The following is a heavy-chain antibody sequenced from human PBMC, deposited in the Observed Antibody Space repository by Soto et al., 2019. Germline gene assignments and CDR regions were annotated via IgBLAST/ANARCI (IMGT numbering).Heavy chain of an antibody. CDR3: ARDVLHSYGLAYYYYYYGMDV. J-gene: IGHJ6*02. CDR1: GFTVSSNY. Sequence: EVQLVESGGGLVQPGGSLRLSCAASGFTVSSNYMSWVRQAPGKGLEWVSVIYSGGSTYYADSVKGRFTISRDNSKNTLYLQMNSLRAEDTAVYYCARDVLHSYGLAYYYYYYGMDVWGQGTTVTVSS. D-gene: IGHD5-18*01. CDR2: IYSGGST. V-gene: IGHV3-66*01.